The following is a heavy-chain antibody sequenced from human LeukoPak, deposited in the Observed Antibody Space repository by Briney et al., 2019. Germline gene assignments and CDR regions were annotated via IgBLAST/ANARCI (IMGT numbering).Heavy chain of an antibody. V-gene: IGHV1-2*02. J-gene: IGHJ4*02. Sequence: ASVKVSCKASGYTFTVYYMHWVRQAPGQGLEWMGWINPISGGTNYAQRFQGRVTMTRDTSISTAYMELSRLRSDDTAVFYCARAYTGYEAFDYWGQGTLVTVSS. D-gene: IGHD5-12*01. CDR2: INPISGGT. CDR3: ARAYTGYEAFDY. CDR1: GYTFTVYY.